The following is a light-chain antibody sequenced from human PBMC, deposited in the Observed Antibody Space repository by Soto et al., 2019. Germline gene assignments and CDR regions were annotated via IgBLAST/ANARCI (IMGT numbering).Light chain of an antibody. J-gene: IGKJ4*01. CDR3: QQFDTSSLS. Sequence: EIVMTQSPATLSVSPGESATLSCRASQSVRSNLAWYQQKPGQAPRLLIYGASTRATGIPARFSGSGSGTEYTLTISGLQSEDFAVYYCQQFDTSSLSFGGGTKVEI. CDR1: QSVRSN. V-gene: IGKV3-15*01. CDR2: GAS.